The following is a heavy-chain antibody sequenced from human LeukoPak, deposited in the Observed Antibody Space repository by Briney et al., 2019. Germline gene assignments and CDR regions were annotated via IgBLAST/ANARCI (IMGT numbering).Heavy chain of an antibody. CDR1: GFTFSSYG. Sequence: GVSLRLSCAASGFTFSSYGMHWVRQAPGKGLEWVAFIRYDGSNKYYADSVKGRFTISRDNSKNTLYLQMNSLRAEDTAVYYCAKDRRFLFSGYDYFDYWGQGTLVTVSS. CDR2: IRYDGSNK. J-gene: IGHJ4*02. V-gene: IGHV3-30*02. CDR3: AKDRRFLFSGYDYFDY. D-gene: IGHD5-12*01.